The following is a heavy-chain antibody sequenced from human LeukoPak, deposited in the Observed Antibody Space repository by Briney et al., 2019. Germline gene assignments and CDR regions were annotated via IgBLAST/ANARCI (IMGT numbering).Heavy chain of an antibody. J-gene: IGHJ4*02. D-gene: IGHD5-24*01. CDR1: GGSISSGGYS. V-gene: IGHV4-61*02. CDR3: ARGGREWLQLAYYFDY. CDR2: IYTSGST. Sequence: PSQTLSLTCTVSGGSISSGGYSWSWIRQHPGKGLEWIGRIYTSGSTNYNPSLKSRVTMSVDTSKNQFSLKLSSVTAADTAVYYCARGGREWLQLAYYFDYWGQGTLVTVSS.